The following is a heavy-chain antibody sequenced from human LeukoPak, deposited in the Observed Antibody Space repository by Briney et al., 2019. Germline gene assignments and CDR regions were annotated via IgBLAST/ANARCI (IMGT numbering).Heavy chain of an antibody. CDR3: ARGRMAVAGSYEY. V-gene: IGHV3-7*05. D-gene: IGHD6-19*01. CDR2: IKPDGGEK. J-gene: IGHJ4*02. CDR1: GITFGSYW. Sequence: PGGSPRLSCAASGITFGSYWMTWVRQAPGKGLECVANIKPDGGEKHHVDSVAGRFTISRDNAKNSLFLEMNSLRAEDTAVYYCARGRMAVAGSYEYWGQGTLVTVSS.